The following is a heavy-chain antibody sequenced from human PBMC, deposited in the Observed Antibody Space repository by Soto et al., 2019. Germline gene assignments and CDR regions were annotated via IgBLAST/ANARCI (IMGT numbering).Heavy chain of an antibody. CDR3: ARDLGGQIVDY. CDR1: GYTFTSYG. CDR2: ISGYNGNT. D-gene: IGHD1-26*01. Sequence: QVQLVQSGAEVKKPGASVKVSCKASGYTFTSYGISWVRQAPGQGLGWMGWISGYNGNTKYAQKLQGRDTMTTDTTTNTAYMELRSLRSDDTAVYYCARDLGGQIVDYWGQGTLVTVSS. J-gene: IGHJ4*02. V-gene: IGHV1-18*01.